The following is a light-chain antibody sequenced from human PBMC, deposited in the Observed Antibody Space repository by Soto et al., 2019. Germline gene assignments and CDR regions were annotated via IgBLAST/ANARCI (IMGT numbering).Light chain of an antibody. CDR3: ATWDDRPNVFYV. CDR2: AND. Sequence: QSVLTQPPSASGTPGQSVTISCSGSSSNIGDNNVNWYQKLPGTAPKLLIFANDQRPSGVPDRFSASKSGTSASLAISGLQSEDEADYYCATWDDRPNVFYVFGTGTKVTVL. CDR1: SSNIGDNN. J-gene: IGLJ1*01. V-gene: IGLV1-44*01.